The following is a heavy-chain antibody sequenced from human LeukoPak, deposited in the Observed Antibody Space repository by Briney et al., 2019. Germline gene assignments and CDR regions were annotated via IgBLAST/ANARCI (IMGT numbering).Heavy chain of an antibody. CDR1: GYTFSNYW. V-gene: IGHV5-51*01. D-gene: IGHD1-26*01. CDR2: SYPADSET. CDR3: ARKISGSYYGLDY. J-gene: IGHJ4*01. Sequence: GESLKISGKVSGYTFSNYWIGWVRQMRGKGLEWVGISYPADSETRDSPSFQGQVTMSVDKSISTAYLQWSSLKASDTAIYYCARKISGSYYGLDYWGQGTLGTVSS.